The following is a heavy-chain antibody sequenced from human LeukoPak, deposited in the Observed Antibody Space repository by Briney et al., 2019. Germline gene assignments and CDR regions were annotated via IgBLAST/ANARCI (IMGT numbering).Heavy chain of an antibody. J-gene: IGHJ4*02. D-gene: IGHD2-2*02. CDR2: IYYSGST. Sequence: KPSETLSLTCTVSGGSISSSSYFWGWIRQPPGKGLEWIGSIYYSGSTYYNPSLKSRVTISVDTSKNQFSLKLSSVTAADTAVYYCARKAEDVVVPAAIGDYWGQGTLDTVSS. V-gene: IGHV4-39*01. CDR1: GGSISSSSYF. CDR3: ARKAEDVVVPAAIGDY.